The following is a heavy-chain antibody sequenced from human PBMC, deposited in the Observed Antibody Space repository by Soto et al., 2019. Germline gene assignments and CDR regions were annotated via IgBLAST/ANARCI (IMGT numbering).Heavy chain of an antibody. CDR1: GASISPYY. D-gene: IGHD3-10*01. CDR2: IFSSGNT. V-gene: IGHV4-59*01. CDR3: EREYYYGSESYRGMDV. J-gene: IGHJ6*02. Sequence: SETLSLTCTVSGASISPYYWTWIRQPPGKGLEWIGYIFSSGNTNYNPSLKSRVTISVDTSKYQFSLKLSSVTAADTAVYYCEREYYYGSESYRGMDVWGQGTTVTVSS.